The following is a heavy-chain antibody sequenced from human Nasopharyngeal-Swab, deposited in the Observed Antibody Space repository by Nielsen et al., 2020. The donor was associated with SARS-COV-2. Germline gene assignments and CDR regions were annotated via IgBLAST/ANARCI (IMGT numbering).Heavy chain of an antibody. J-gene: IGHJ4*02. CDR2: IAHDASNE. CDR3: ARNLLGFIALDH. CDR1: GFTFSSFG. Sequence: GGSLRLSCAASGFTFSSFGMHWVRQAPGKGLEWVAFIAHDASNEYYGDSVKGRFSISRDNAKNTLYLQMNSLRAGDTAIYYCARNLLGFIALDHWGQGTLVTVSS. V-gene: IGHV3-30*03. D-gene: IGHD3-16*02.